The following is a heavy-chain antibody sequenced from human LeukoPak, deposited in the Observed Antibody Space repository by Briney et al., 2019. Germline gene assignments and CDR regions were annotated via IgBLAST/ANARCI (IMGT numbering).Heavy chain of an antibody. CDR2: IYPGDSDT. D-gene: IGHD3-3*01. J-gene: IGHJ4*02. CDR1: GYSFTSYW. V-gene: IGHV5-51*01. Sequence: GESLKISCKGSGYSFTSYWIGWVRQMPGKGLEWMGIIYPGDSDTRYSPSFQGQVTISADKSISTAYLQWSSLKASDTAMYYCARAGESVDYDFWSGYYTFDYWGQGTLVTVSS. CDR3: ARAGESVDYDFWSGYYTFDY.